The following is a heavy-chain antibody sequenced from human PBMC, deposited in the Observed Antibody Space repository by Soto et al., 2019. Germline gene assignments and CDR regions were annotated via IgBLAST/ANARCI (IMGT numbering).Heavy chain of an antibody. CDR3: ARDRPIFGVVIIA. V-gene: IGHV3-66*01. J-gene: IGHJ5*02. CDR2: IYSGGST. Sequence: EVQLVESGGGLVQPGGSLRLSCAASGFTVSSNYMSWVRQAPGKGLEWVSVIYSGGSTYYADSVKGRFTISRDNSKNTLYLQMNSLRAEDTAVYYCARDRPIFGVVIIAWGQGTLVTVSS. CDR1: GFTVSSNY. D-gene: IGHD3-3*01.